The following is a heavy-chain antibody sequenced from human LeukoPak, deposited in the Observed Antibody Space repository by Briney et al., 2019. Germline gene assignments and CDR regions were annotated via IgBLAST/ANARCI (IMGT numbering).Heavy chain of an antibody. Sequence: GGSLRLSCAASGFTFSDYYMSWIRQAPGKGLEWLSFISSSGAVIHYADSVKGRFTISRDSAKNSLSLQMNSLRVADTAIYYCARIRSPNEDALDIWGQGTMVTVSS. CDR1: GFTFSDYY. J-gene: IGHJ3*02. CDR3: ARIRSPNEDALDI. CDR2: ISSSGAVI. V-gene: IGHV3-11*01.